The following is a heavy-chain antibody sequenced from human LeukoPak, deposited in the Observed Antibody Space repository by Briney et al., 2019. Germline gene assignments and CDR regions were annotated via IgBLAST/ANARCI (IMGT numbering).Heavy chain of an antibody. V-gene: IGHV3-7*01. J-gene: IGHJ5*02. CDR2: IKQDGSEK. CDR1: GFIFNNYW. CDR3: ARERGSGSYHPFGP. Sequence: PGGSLRLSCAASGFIFNNYWMSWVRQAPGKGLEWVANIKQDGSEKYYVDSVKGRFTISRDNAKNSLYLQMNSLRVEDTAVYYCARERGSGSYHPFGPWGQGTLVTVSS. D-gene: IGHD3-10*01.